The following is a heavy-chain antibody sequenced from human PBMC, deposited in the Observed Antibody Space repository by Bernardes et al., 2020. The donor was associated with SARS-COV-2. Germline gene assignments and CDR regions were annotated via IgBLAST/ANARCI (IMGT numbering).Heavy chain of an antibody. Sequence: GGSLRLSCAASGFTFSSYWMHWVRLVPGKGPVWVSRINGDGSSINYADSVKGRFTISRDNARNTLYLEMNSLRAEDTAVYYCARGSWNYYFDYWGQGTLVTVSS. CDR3: ARGSWNYYFDY. CDR2: INGDGSSI. D-gene: IGHD1-7*01. J-gene: IGHJ4*02. V-gene: IGHV3-74*01. CDR1: GFTFSSYW.